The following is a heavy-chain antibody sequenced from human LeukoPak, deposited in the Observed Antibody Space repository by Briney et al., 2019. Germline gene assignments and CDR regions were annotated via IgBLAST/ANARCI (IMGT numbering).Heavy chain of an antibody. J-gene: IGHJ4*02. D-gene: IGHD5-12*01. V-gene: IGHV4-39*01. CDR1: GGSISSSSYY. CDR2: IYYSGST. CDR3: ARLVATIRDLDY. Sequence: ASKTLSLTCTVSGGSISSSSYYWGWIRQPPGKGLEWIGSIYYSGSTYYNPSLKSRVTISVDTSKNQFSLKLSSVTAADTAVYYRARLVATIRDLDYWGQGTLVTVSS.